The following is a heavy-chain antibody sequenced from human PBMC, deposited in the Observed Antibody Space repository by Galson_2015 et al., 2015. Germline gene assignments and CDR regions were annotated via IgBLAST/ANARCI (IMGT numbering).Heavy chain of an antibody. J-gene: IGHJ4*02. Sequence: SVKVSCKASGYTFTSYYMHWVRQAPGQGLEWMGIINPSGGSTSYAQKFQGRVTMTRDTSTSTVYMELSSLRSEDTAVYYCARDLLFKWPMVGGVIVPTPDYWGQGTLVTVSS. CDR3: ARDLLFKWPMVGGVIVPTPDY. CDR1: GYTFTSYY. CDR2: INPSGGST. V-gene: IGHV1-46*01. D-gene: IGHD3-16*02.